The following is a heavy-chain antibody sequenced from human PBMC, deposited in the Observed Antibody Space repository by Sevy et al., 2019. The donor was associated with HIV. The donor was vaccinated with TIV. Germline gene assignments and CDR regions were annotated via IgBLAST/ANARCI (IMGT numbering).Heavy chain of an antibody. CDR3: ARAYTSFSSGWYKDYYGMDV. D-gene: IGHD6-19*01. V-gene: IGHV3-21*01. CDR1: GFTFSSYS. Sequence: AGSLRLSCAASGFTFSSYSMNWVRQAPGKGLEWVSSISSSSSYIYYADSVKGRFTISRDNAKNSLYLQMNSLRAEDTAVYYCARAYTSFSSGWYKDYYGMDVWGQGTTVTVSS. J-gene: IGHJ6*02. CDR2: ISSSSSYI.